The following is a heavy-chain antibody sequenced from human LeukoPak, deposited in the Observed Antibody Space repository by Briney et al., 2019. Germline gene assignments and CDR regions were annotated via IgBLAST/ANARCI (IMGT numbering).Heavy chain of an antibody. J-gene: IGHJ5*02. D-gene: IGHD2-2*01. V-gene: IGHV3-74*01. CDR2: INTDGSST. CDR1: GFTFSSYW. Sequence: PGGSLRLSCAASGFTFSSYWMHWVRQAPGKGLVWVSRINTDGSSTTYADSVKGRFTISRDNAKKTLYLQMNSLRAEDTAVYYCVRSSTNCKLDPWGQGTLVTVCS. CDR3: VRSSTNCKLDP.